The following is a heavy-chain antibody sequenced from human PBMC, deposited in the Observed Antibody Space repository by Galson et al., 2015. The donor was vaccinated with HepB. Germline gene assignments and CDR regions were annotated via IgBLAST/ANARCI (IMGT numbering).Heavy chain of an antibody. CDR3: AKDLSGWSQSYYHYGMDV. D-gene: IGHD6-19*01. V-gene: IGHV3-9*01. Sequence: SLRLSCAASGFTFDDYAMHWVRQAPGKGLEWVSGISWNSGSIGYADSVKGRFTISRDNAKNSLYLQMNSLRAEDTALYYCAKDLSGWSQSYYHYGMDVWGQGTTVTVSS. CDR2: ISWNSGSI. J-gene: IGHJ6*02. CDR1: GFTFDDYA.